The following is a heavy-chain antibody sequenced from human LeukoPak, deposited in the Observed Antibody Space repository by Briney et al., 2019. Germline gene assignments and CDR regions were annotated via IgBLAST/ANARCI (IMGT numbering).Heavy chain of an antibody. CDR1: GYTFTSYG. V-gene: IGHV1-18*01. D-gene: IGHD1-26*01. Sequence: GAPVKVCCKASGYTFTSYGISWVRLAAGQGLEWMGGISAYNGNTNYAQKLQGRVTMTTDTSTSTAYMELRSLRSDDTAVYYCAREHVGATSLWFDPWGQGTLVTVSS. J-gene: IGHJ5*02. CDR2: ISAYNGNT. CDR3: AREHVGATSLWFDP.